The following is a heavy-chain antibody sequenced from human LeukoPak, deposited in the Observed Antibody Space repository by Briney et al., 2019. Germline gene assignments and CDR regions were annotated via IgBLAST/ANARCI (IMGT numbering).Heavy chain of an antibody. Sequence: QAGGSLRLSCAASGFTFSSYSMNWVRQAPGKGLEWVSYISSSSSTIYYADPVKGRFTISRDNAKNSLYLQMNSLRAEDTAVYYCARDGTTKGEDYYYYYYMDVWGKGTTVTVS. V-gene: IGHV3-48*04. CDR3: ARDGTTKGEDYYYYYYMDV. CDR2: ISSSSSTI. J-gene: IGHJ6*03. D-gene: IGHD1-14*01. CDR1: GFTFSSYS.